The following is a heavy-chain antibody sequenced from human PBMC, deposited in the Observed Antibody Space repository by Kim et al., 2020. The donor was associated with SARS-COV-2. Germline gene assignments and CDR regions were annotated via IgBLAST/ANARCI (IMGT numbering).Heavy chain of an antibody. V-gene: IGHV3-48*03. CDR2: STQ. CDR3: ASLIVVVPSF. D-gene: IGHD2-2*01. J-gene: IGHJ4*02. Sequence: STQYYADSVKRRFTISRDNAKNSLYLQMNSLRAEDTAVYYCASLIVVVPSFWGQGTLVTVSS.